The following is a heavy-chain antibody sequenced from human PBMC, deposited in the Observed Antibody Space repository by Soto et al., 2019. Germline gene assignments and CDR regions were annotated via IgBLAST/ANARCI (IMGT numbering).Heavy chain of an antibody. J-gene: IGHJ6*02. D-gene: IGHD1-20*01. Sequence: SETLSLTCAVSGGSISSYYWSWIRQPPGKGLEWIGYIYYSGITNYNPSLKSRDTISVDTSKNQFSLKLSSVTAADTAVYYCARYKSNYYYGMDVWGQGTTVTVSS. V-gene: IGHV4-59*01. CDR2: IYYSGIT. CDR1: GGSISSYY. CDR3: ARYKSNYYYGMDV.